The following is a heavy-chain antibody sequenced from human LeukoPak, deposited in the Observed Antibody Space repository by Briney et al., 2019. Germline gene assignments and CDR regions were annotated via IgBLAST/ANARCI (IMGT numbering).Heavy chain of an antibody. CDR1: GYSISSGYY. CDR3: AGEHCGGDCYLDY. J-gene: IGHJ4*02. Sequence: SETLSLTCAVSGYSISSGYYWGWIRQPPGKGLEWIGSIYHSGSTYYNPSPKGRVTISVDTSKNQFSLKLSSVTAADTAVYYCAGEHCGGDCYLDYWGQGTLVTVSS. CDR2: IYHSGST. D-gene: IGHD2-21*02. V-gene: IGHV4-38-2*02.